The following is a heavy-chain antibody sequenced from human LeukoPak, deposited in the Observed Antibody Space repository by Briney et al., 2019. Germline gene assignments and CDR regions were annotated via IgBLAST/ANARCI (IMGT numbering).Heavy chain of an antibody. Sequence: GGSLRLSCAASGFTFSDHYIDWVRQAPGKGLEWVGRSRNKAESYKTEYAASVKGRVSISRDYSKNSLYLQMNSLKTEDTAVYYCARESSIFWAGARSYMVVWGKGTTVTVSS. J-gene: IGHJ6*03. CDR2: SRNKAESYKT. CDR1: GFTFSDHY. V-gene: IGHV3-72*01. CDR3: ARESSIFWAGARSYMVV. D-gene: IGHD3/OR15-3a*01.